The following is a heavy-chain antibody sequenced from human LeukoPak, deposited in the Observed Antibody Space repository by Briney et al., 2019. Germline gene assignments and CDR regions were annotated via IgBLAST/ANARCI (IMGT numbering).Heavy chain of an antibody. D-gene: IGHD3-16*01. V-gene: IGHV3-74*01. J-gene: IGHJ4*02. Sequence: PGGSLRLSCAASGFTFSNFWLHWVRQAPGKGLGWVSRITSDGSNINYADSVQGRFTISRDNAKNTLYLQMNSLRAEDTAVYYCARGGHSSFDYWGQGALVTVSS. CDR1: GFTFSNFW. CDR2: ITSDGSNI. CDR3: ARGGHSSFDY.